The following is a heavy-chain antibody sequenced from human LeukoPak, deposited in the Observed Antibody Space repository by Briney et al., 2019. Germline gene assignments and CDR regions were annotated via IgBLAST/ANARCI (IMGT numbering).Heavy chain of an antibody. Sequence: PSETLSLTCTVSGGSISSYYWSWIRQPPGKGLEWIGYIYYSGSTNYNPSLKSRVTISVDTSKNRFSLKLSSVTAADTAVYYCARLTTVRGLDYWGQGTLVTVSS. V-gene: IGHV4-59*01. D-gene: IGHD4-11*01. CDR3: ARLTTVRGLDY. J-gene: IGHJ4*02. CDR2: IYYSGST. CDR1: GGSISSYY.